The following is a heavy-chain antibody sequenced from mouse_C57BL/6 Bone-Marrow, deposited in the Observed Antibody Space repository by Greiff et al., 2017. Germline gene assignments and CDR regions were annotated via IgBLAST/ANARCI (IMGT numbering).Heavy chain of an antibody. CDR3: ATIWSVYAMDD. CDR2: IWSGGRT. J-gene: IGHJ4*01. CDR1: GFSLTSYG. V-gene: IGHV2-2*01. D-gene: IGHD1-1*02. Sequence: VQLQQSGPGLVQPSQSLSITCTVSGFSLTSYGVHWVRQSPGKGLEWLGVIWSGGRTDYNAAFISRLSISKDNSKSQVFFKMNRLQADDTTIYYCATIWSVYAMDDWGQGTSVTVSS.